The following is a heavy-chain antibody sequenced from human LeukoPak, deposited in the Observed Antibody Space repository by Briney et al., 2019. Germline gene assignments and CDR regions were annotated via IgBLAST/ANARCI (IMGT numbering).Heavy chain of an antibody. J-gene: IGHJ4*02. D-gene: IGHD3-10*01. CDR1: SGSISSHY. CDR2: SHYSGST. Sequence: SETLSLTCIVSSGSISSHYWSWIRQPPGKGLEWIGYSHYSGSTNYNPSLRSRVIISMDTSKKQFSLKLTSVTAADTAVYYCATGGPNYYGSGTFSVDFDYWGQGTLVTVSS. CDR3: ATGGPNYYGSGTFSVDFDY. V-gene: IGHV4-59*11.